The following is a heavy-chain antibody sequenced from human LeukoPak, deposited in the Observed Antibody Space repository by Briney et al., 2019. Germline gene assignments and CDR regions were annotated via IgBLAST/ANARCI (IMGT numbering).Heavy chain of an antibody. Sequence: GGSLRLSCAASGFTFSSCSMNWVRQAPGKGLEWVSYISSSSSTIYYADSVKGRFTISRDNAKNSLYLQMNSLRDEDTAVYYCARDGYYDSSGYYYYYYGMDVWGQGTTVTVSS. J-gene: IGHJ6*02. V-gene: IGHV3-48*02. D-gene: IGHD3-22*01. CDR3: ARDGYYDSSGYYYYYYGMDV. CDR1: GFTFSSCS. CDR2: ISSSSSTI.